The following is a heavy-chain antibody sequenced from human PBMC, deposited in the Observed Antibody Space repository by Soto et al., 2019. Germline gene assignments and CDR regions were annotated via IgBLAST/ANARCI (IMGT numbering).Heavy chain of an antibody. J-gene: IGHJ4*02. CDR3: ARGWGIAAAGTYGY. Sequence: QVQLQQWGAGLLKPSETLSLTCAVYGGSFSGYYWSWIRQPPGKGLEWIGEINHSGSTNYNPSLKSRVTISVDTSKNQFSLKLSSVTAADTAVYYCARGWGIAAAGTYGYWGQGTLVTVSS. CDR1: GGSFSGYY. V-gene: IGHV4-34*01. CDR2: INHSGST. D-gene: IGHD6-13*01.